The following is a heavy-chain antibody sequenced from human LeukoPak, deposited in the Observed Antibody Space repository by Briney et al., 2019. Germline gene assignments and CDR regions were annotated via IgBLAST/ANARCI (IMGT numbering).Heavy chain of an antibody. CDR2: IYNNGNT. CDR3: ARESGSYLWRSWLNP. CDR1: GAYLNNYY. D-gene: IGHD3-16*01. Sequence: SETLSLTCTVSGAYLNNYYWTWLRQPPGKGLEWIGNIYNNGNTNYNSSLKSRVTISVDTSKNQFSLKLNSVTAADTAVYYCARESGSYLWRSWLNPWGQGTLVTVSS. V-gene: IGHV4-59*01. J-gene: IGHJ5*02.